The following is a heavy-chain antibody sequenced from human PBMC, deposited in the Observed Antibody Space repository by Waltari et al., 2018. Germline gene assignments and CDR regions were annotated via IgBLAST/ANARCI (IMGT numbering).Heavy chain of an antibody. V-gene: IGHV4-61*02. J-gene: IGHJ4*02. CDR1: GGSISSGSYY. D-gene: IGHD6-19*01. Sequence: QVQLQESGPGLVKPSQTLSLTCTVSGGSISSGSYYWSWIRQPAGNGLEWIVRIYTSGSTNYHPSLKSRVTSAVNTSKNQFSLKLSSVTAADTAVYYCARESIAVAAPDYWGQGTLVTVSS. CDR2: IYTSGST. CDR3: ARESIAVAAPDY.